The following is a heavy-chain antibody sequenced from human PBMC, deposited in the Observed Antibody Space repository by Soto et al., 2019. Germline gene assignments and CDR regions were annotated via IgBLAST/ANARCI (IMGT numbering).Heavy chain of an antibody. J-gene: IGHJ6*02. Sequence: QVQLVESGGGVVQPGRSLRLSCAASGFTFSSYGMHWVRQAPGKGLEWVAVISYDGSNKYYADSVKGRVTISRDNSKNTLEQQMKGRRDEDTAVYYCAKEGGYYGSGSYSVGENYYGMDVWGQGTTVTVSS. CDR2: ISYDGSNK. D-gene: IGHD3-10*01. V-gene: IGHV3-30*18. CDR3: AKEGGYYGSGSYSVGENYYGMDV. CDR1: GFTFSSYG.